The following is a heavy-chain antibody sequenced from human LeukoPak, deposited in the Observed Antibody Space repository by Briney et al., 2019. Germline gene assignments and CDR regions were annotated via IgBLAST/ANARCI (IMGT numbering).Heavy chain of an antibody. CDR2: ISSSGSTI. CDR3: ARLYSSSSGLRASDY. J-gene: IGHJ4*02. D-gene: IGHD6-6*01. V-gene: IGHV3-48*03. CDR1: GFTFSSYE. Sequence: PGGSLRLSCAASGFTFSSYEMNWVRQAPGKGLEWVSYISSSGSTIFYADSVKGRFTYSRDNAKNPLYLQMNSLRAEDTAVYYCARLYSSSSGLRASDYWGQGTLVTVSS.